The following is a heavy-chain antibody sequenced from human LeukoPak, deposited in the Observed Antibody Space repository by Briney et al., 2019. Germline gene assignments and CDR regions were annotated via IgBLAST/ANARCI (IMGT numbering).Heavy chain of an antibody. CDR2: LYYSGKT. J-gene: IGHJ4*02. CDR1: GGYISSTTYY. V-gene: IGHV4-39*07. Sequence: NPSETLSLTCIISGGYISSTTYYWGWIRQPPGKGLEWIGTLYYSGKTYYNPSLKSRVTISIDTSKNQFSLKLTSATAADTAVYYCARGAYYYGSGSYYTNWGQGTLVTVSS. CDR3: ARGAYYYGSGSYYTN. D-gene: IGHD3-10*01.